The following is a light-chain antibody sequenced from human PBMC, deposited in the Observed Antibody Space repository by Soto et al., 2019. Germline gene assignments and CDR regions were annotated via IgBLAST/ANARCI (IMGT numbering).Light chain of an antibody. V-gene: IGKV3-11*01. CDR1: QSVSSY. CDR2: DAS. Sequence: EIVLTQSPATLSLSPGERATLSCRASQSVSSYLAWYQQKPGQAPRLLIYDASNRATGIPARFGGSGSGTDFTLTISSLEPEDFAVYYCQQRSNGPPLYTFGQGTKLEIK. CDR3: QQRSNGPPLYT. J-gene: IGKJ2*01.